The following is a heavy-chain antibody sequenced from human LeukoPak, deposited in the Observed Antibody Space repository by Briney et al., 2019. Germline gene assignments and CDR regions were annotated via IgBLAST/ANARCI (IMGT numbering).Heavy chain of an antibody. CDR2: INHSGST. V-gene: IGHV4-34*01. D-gene: IGHD7-27*01. CDR1: GGSFSGYY. Sequence: SETLSLTCAVYGGSFSGYYWSWIRQPPGKGLEWIGEINHSGSTNYNPSLKSRVTISSDTSRNQFSLKLSSVTAADTAVYYCTRDLGNWDIDYWGQGTLVTVSS. CDR3: TRDLGNWDIDY. J-gene: IGHJ4*02.